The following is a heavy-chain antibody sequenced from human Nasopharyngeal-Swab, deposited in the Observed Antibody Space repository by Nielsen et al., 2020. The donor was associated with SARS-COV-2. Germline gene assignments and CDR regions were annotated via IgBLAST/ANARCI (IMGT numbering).Heavy chain of an antibody. CDR2: MGWNTNNK. Sequence: SLKISCAASGFTFDDYAMHWVRLAPGKGLEWVSGMGWNTNNKGYADSVKGRFTISRDNARNPLYLEMNSLRDEDTALYYCVKDRWAIAGAGSVLDSWGQGALVTVSS. CDR3: VKDRWAIAGAGSVLDS. D-gene: IGHD6-19*01. CDR1: GFTFDDYA. V-gene: IGHV3-9*01. J-gene: IGHJ4*02.